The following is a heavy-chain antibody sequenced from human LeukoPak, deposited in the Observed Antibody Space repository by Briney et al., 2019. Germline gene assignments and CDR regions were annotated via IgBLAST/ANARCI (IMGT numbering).Heavy chain of an antibody. CDR2: IYYSGST. Sequence: PSETLSLTCTVSGGSISSYYWSWIRQPPGKGLEWIGYIYYSGSTNYNPSLKSRVTISVDTSKNQFSLKLSSVTAADTAVYYCASLSDYALDYWGQGTLVTVSS. CDR1: GGSISSYY. D-gene: IGHD4-17*01. J-gene: IGHJ4*02. CDR3: ASLSDYALDY. V-gene: IGHV4-59*01.